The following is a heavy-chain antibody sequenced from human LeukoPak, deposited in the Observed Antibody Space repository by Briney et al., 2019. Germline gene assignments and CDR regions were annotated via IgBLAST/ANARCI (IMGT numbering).Heavy chain of an antibody. V-gene: IGHV6-1*01. CDR3: ARDDGRMMYNWFDP. J-gene: IGHJ5*02. CDR1: GDRVSSNSAA. Sequence: SQTLSLTCAISGDRVSSNSAAWNWIRQSPSRGLEWLGRTYYRSKWYNDYAVSVKSRITINPDTSKNQFSLQLNSVTPEDTAVYYCARDDGRMMYNWFDPWGQGTLVTVSS. CDR2: TYYRSKWYN. D-gene: IGHD2-15*01.